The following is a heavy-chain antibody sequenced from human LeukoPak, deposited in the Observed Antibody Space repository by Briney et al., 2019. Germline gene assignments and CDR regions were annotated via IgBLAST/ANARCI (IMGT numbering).Heavy chain of an antibody. CDR1: GGSISSYY. D-gene: IGHD6-19*01. CDR2: IYYSGST. V-gene: IGHV4-59*01. J-gene: IGHJ4*02. Sequence: SETLSLTCTVSGGSISSYYWSWIRQPPGKGLEWIGYIYYSGSTNYNPSLKSRVTISVDTSKNRFSLKLSSVTAADTAVYYCARVYSSGWPNFDYWGQGTLVTVSS. CDR3: ARVYSSGWPNFDY.